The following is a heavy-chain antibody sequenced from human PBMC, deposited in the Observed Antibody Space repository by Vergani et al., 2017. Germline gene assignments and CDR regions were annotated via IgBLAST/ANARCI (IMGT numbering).Heavy chain of an antibody. CDR1: GFTFSSYS. D-gene: IGHD3-22*01. CDR2: ISSSSSYI. V-gene: IGHV3-21*01. Sequence: EVQLVESGGGLVKPGGSLRLSCVASGFTFSSYSMNWVRQAPGKGLEWVSSISSSSSYIYYADSVKGRFTISRDNAKNSLYLQMNSLRAEDTAVYYCATEMVPYYEGGDYWGQGTLVTVSS. J-gene: IGHJ4*02. CDR3: ATEMVPYYEGGDY.